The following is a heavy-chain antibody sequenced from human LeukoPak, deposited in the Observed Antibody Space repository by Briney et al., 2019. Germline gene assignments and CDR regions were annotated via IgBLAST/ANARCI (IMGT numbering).Heavy chain of an antibody. V-gene: IGHV4-34*01. D-gene: IGHD1-26*01. Sequence: KPSETLSLTCAVYGGSLSGYYWSWIRQPPGKGLEWIGEINHSGSTNYNPSLKSRVTISVDTSKNQFSLKLSSVTAADTAVYYCACLSGSFTPHWGQGTLVTVSS. CDR1: GGSLSGYY. CDR2: INHSGST. J-gene: IGHJ4*02. CDR3: ACLSGSFTPH.